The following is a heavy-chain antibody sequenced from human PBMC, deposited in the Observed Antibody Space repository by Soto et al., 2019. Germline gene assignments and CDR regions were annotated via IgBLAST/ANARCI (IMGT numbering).Heavy chain of an antibody. Sequence: EVQMVESWGGLVQPGGSLRLSCAASGFSISDYWMSWVRQAPGKGLEWVGNINEDGSEENYVDSVKGRFTISRDNARNSLYLQMNSLRVEDTAVYYCCHTWVGGQGTLVTVSS. V-gene: IGHV3-7*01. CDR2: INEDGSEE. CDR3: CHTWV. J-gene: IGHJ4*02. CDR1: GFSISDYW. D-gene: IGHD1-26*01.